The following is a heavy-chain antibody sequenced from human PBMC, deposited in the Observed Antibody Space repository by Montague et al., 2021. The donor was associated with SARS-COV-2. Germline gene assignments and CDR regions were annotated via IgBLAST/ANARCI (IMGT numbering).Heavy chain of an antibody. D-gene: IGHD3-10*01. CDR2: IYTSGST. V-gene: IGHV4-61*02. J-gene: IGHJ3*02. Sequence: TLSLTCTVSGGSISGGSYYWSWIRQPAGKGLEWIGRIYTSGSTNYNPSLKSRVTISVDTSKNQFSLKLSSVTAADTAVYYCARDLAPYYGSGSYYNPIDAFDIWGQGTMVTVSS. CDR1: GGSISGGSYY. CDR3: ARDLAPYYGSGSYYNPIDAFDI.